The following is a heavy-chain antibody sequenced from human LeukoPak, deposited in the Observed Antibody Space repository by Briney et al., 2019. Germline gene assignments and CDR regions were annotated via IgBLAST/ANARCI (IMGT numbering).Heavy chain of an antibody. CDR1: GFTFTNAW. CDR2: IKSIGDGGAT. J-gene: IGHJ4*02. Sequence: PGGSLRLSCVASGFTFTNAWMTWVRQAPGKGLEWVCRIKSIGDGGATNYAAPVKGRFTISRDDSKNTLYLQMRSLKTEDTAVYYCTTDVGLNMLRGVIVYWGQGALVTVSS. V-gene: IGHV3-15*01. CDR3: TTDVGLNMLRGVIVY. D-gene: IGHD3-10*01.